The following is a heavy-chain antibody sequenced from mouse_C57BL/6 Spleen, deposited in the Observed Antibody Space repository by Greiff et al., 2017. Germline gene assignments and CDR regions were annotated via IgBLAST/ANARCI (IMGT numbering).Heavy chain of an antibody. D-gene: IGHD2-14*01. Sequence: EVKVVESGGDLVKPGGSLKLSCAASGFTFSSYGMSWVRQTPDKRLEWVATISSGGSYTYYPDSVKGRFTISRDNAKNTLYLQMSSLKSEDTAMYYCARHIGAIGDYYAMDYWGQGTSVTVSS. CDR1: GFTFSSYG. CDR2: ISSGGSYT. CDR3: ARHIGAIGDYYAMDY. V-gene: IGHV5-6*01. J-gene: IGHJ4*01.